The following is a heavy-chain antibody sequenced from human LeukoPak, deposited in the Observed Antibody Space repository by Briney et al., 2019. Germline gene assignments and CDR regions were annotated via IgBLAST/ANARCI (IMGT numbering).Heavy chain of an antibody. D-gene: IGHD3-22*01. J-gene: IGHJ5*02. Sequence: GASVKVSCKASGYTFTGYYMHWVRQAPGQGLEWMGRINPNSGGTSYAQKFQGRVTMTRDTSTSTVYMELSSLRSEDTAVYYCARNGDDSSGYYWGSWFDPWGQGTLVTVSS. CDR2: INPNSGGT. CDR1: GYTFTGYY. CDR3: ARNGDDSSGYYWGSWFDP. V-gene: IGHV1-2*06.